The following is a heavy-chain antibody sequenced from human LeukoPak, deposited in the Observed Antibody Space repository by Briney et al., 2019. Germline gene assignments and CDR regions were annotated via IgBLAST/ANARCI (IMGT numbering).Heavy chain of an antibody. V-gene: IGHV1-2*02. D-gene: IGHD6-19*01. CDR2: INPNSGGT. CDR3: ARLIPPYSSNLSDY. Sequence: ASVKVSCKASGYTFTSYYMHWVRQAPGQGLEWMGWINPNSGGTNYAQKFQGRVTMTRDTPISTAYMELSRLRSDDTAVYYCARLIPPYSSNLSDYWGQGTLVTVSS. J-gene: IGHJ4*02. CDR1: GYTFTSYY.